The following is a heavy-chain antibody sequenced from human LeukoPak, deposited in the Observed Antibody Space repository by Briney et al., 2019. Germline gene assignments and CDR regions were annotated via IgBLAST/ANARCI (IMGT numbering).Heavy chain of an antibody. Sequence: GRSLRLSCAASGFTFSNCGMHWVRQAPGKGLEWVAVIWYDGTTKYYADSVKGRFTISRDNSKNTLDLQMNSLRAEDTAVYYCAKGEYYDDSSGYPEYWGQGTLVTVSS. CDR2: IWYDGTTK. CDR1: GFTFSNCG. J-gene: IGHJ4*02. V-gene: IGHV3-30*18. CDR3: AKGEYYDDSSGYPEY. D-gene: IGHD3-22*01.